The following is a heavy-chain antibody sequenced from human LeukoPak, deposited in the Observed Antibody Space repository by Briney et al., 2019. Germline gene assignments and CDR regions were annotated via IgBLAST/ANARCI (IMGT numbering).Heavy chain of an antibody. CDR2: ISAYNGNT. CDR3: ATWGDYYAKRRPYYYYYMDV. V-gene: IGHV1-18*01. CDR1: GYTFTSYG. Sequence: GASVKVSCKASGYTFTSYGISWVRQAPGQGLEWMGWISAYNGNTNYAQKLQGRVTMTTDTSTDTANMEVSSLRSEDTAVYYCATWGDYYAKRRPYYYYYMDVWGKGTTVTVSS. J-gene: IGHJ6*03. D-gene: IGHD3-10*01.